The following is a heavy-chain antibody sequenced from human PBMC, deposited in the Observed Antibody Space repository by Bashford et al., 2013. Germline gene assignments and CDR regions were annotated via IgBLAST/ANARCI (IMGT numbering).Heavy chain of an antibody. CDR3: AKDWGSGYYRPLNYFDY. D-gene: IGHD3-22*01. V-gene: IGHV3-23*01. Sequence: GGSLRLSCAASGFTFSSYAMSWVRQAPGKGLEWVSAISGSGGSTYYADSVKGRFTISRDNSKNTLYLQMNSLRAEDTAVYYCAKDWGSGYYRPLNYFDYWGQGTLVTVSS. J-gene: IGHJ4*02. CDR2: ISGSGGST. CDR1: GFTFSSYA.